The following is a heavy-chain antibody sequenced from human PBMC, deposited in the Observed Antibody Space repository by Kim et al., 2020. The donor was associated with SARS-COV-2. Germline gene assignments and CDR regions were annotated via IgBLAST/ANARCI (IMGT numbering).Heavy chain of an antibody. Sequence: GGSLRLSCVASGFTFSGYGMNWVRQAPGKGLEWVSAISGSGAGTYYADSMKGRFTISRDNSKNTLHLQMSSLRAEDTAIYYCAKAGWTTVAPEGHYYYYGVDVWGQGTTVIVSS. CDR2: ISGSGAGT. J-gene: IGHJ6*02. D-gene: IGHD4-17*01. V-gene: IGHV3-23*01. CDR1: GFTFSGYG. CDR3: AKAGWTTVAPEGHYYYYGVDV.